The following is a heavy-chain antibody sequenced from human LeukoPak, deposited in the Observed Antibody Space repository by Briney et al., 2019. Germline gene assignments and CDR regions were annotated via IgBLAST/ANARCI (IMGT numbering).Heavy chain of an antibody. CDR3: ARHGRSDYSPDY. CDR1: GYSFTSYW. CDR2: IDPSDSYT. J-gene: IGHJ4*02. D-gene: IGHD4-17*01. V-gene: IGHV5-10-1*01. Sequence: GESLKTSCKGSGYSFTSYWISWVRQMPGKGLEWMGRIDPSDSYTNYSPSSQGHVTISADKSISTAYLQWSSLKASDTAMYYCARHGRSDYSPDYWGQGTLVTVSS.